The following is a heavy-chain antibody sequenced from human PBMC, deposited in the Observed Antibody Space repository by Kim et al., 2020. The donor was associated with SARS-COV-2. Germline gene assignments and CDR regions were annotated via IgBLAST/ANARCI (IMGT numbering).Heavy chain of an antibody. Sequence: KYSQKFQGRVTITRDTSASTAYMELSSLRSEDTAVYYCARGRSGSYLFGYWGQGTLVTVSS. D-gene: IGHD1-26*01. J-gene: IGHJ4*02. CDR3: ARGRSGSYLFGY. V-gene: IGHV1-3*01.